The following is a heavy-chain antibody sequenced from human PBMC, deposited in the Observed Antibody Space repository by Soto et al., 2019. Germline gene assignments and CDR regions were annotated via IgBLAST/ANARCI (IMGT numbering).Heavy chain of an antibody. D-gene: IGHD3-10*01. CDR1: GGSISSRGYY. Sequence: PSETLSLTCTVSGGSISSRGYYWGWIRQPPGKGLEWIGTIYYSGSTNYKTSLKSRVTISVDTSKNQFSLKLSSETAAKKAVKYCARRLTYYYGSGSHNYFDYWGQGTLVTVSS. CDR2: IYYSGST. CDR3: ARRLTYYYGSGSHNYFDY. J-gene: IGHJ4*02. V-gene: IGHV4-39*01.